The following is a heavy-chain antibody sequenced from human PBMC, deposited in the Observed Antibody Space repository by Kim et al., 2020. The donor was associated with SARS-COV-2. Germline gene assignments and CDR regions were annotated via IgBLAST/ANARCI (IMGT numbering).Heavy chain of an antibody. CDR2: ISAYNGNT. V-gene: IGHV1-18*01. J-gene: IGHJ6*02. CDR3: ARDQPNVRYFDWLLDAPYYYYYYGMDV. CDR1: GYTFTSYG. D-gene: IGHD3-9*01. Sequence: ASVKVSCKASGYTFTSYGISWVRQAPGQGLEWMGWISAYNGNTNYAQKLQGRVTMTTDTSTSTAYMELRSLRSDDTAVYYCARDQPNVRYFDWLLDAPYYYYYYGMDVWGQGTTVTVSS.